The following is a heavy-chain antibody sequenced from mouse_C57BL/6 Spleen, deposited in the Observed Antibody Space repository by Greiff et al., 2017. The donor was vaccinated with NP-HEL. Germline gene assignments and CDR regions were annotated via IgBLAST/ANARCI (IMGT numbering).Heavy chain of an antibody. D-gene: IGHD1-1*01. CDR3: ARVRITTYYLDY. J-gene: IGHJ2*02. Sequence: VQLQQSGPELVKPGASVKISCKASGYTFTDYYMNWVKQSHGQSLEWIGEINPNNGGTSYNQKFKGKATLTVDKSSSTAYMELRSLTSEDAAVYYCARVRITTYYLDYWGQGTSLTVSS. CDR1: GYTFTDYY. CDR2: INPNNGGT. V-gene: IGHV1-26*01.